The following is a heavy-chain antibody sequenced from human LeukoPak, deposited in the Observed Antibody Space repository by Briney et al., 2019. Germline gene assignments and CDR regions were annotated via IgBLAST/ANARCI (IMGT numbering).Heavy chain of an antibody. Sequence: ASVKVSYKASGYTFTSYGVSWVRQAPGQGLEWMGWISAYNGNTNYAQKLQGRITMTTDTSTNTAYVELRSLGSDDTAVYYCARETQYSRSVYYYYAMDVWGQGTTVTVSS. D-gene: IGHD2-15*01. J-gene: IGHJ6*02. CDR1: GYTFTSYG. CDR3: ARETQYSRSVYYYYAMDV. CDR2: ISAYNGNT. V-gene: IGHV1-18*01.